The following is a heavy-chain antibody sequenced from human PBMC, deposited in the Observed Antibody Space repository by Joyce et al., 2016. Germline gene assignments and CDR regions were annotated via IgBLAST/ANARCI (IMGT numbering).Heavy chain of an antibody. Sequence: QVQLQQWGAGLLKPSETLSLTCAVSGGPFRGFFCTWVRQPPGKGMEWIGDINNRGDTNSNPSLKTRVTFSVDTSKNQFSLKLTSLSAADTAVYYYARSQWLAPLMYWGQGTPVTVSS. CDR1: GGPFRGFF. CDR2: INNRGDT. CDR3: ARSQWLAPLMY. V-gene: IGHV4-34*01. J-gene: IGHJ4*02. D-gene: IGHD6-19*01.